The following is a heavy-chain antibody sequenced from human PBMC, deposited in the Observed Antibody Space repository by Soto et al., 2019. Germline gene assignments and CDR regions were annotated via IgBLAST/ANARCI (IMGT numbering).Heavy chain of an antibody. CDR1: GFTFSSYA. D-gene: IGHD2-8*01. V-gene: IGHV3-23*01. Sequence: EVQLLESGGGLVQPGGSLRLSCAASGFTFSSYAMSWVRQAPGKGLEWVSAISGSGGSTYYAASVKGRFTISRDNSKNTLYLQMNSRRAEDTAVYYCAKGSIVLLVYANCYFDYWVQGTLVTVSS. CDR3: AKGSIVLLVYANCYFDY. CDR2: ISGSGGST. J-gene: IGHJ4*02.